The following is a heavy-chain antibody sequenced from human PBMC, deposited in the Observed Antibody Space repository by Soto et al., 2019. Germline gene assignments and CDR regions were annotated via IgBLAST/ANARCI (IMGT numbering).Heavy chain of an antibody. CDR2: IYYSGST. CDR1: GGSISSGDYY. CDR3: ASGSGSYYNDYYYYGMDV. V-gene: IGHV4-30-4*01. D-gene: IGHD3-10*01. J-gene: IGHJ6*02. Sequence: PSETLSLTCTVSGGSISSGDYYWSWIRQPPGKGLERIGYIYYSGSTYYKPSLKSRVTISVDTSKNQFSLKLSSVTAADTALYYCASGSGSYYNDYYYYGMDVWGQGTTVTVSS.